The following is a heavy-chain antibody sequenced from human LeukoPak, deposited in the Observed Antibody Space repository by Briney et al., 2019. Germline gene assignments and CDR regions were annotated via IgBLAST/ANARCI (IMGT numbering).Heavy chain of an antibody. Sequence: SVTVSCKASGGTFSSYAISWVRQAPGQGLEWMGGIIPIFGTANYAQKFQGRVTITADESTSTAYMELSSLRSEDTAVYYCARVCLSEKPLGCPLNGMDVWGQGTTVTVSS. D-gene: IGHD3/OR15-3a*01. CDR2: IIPIFGTA. J-gene: IGHJ6*02. CDR3: ARVCLSEKPLGCPLNGMDV. CDR1: GGTFSSYA. V-gene: IGHV1-69*13.